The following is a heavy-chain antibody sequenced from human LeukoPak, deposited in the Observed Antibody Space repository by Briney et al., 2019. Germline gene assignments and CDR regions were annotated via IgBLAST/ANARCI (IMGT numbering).Heavy chain of an antibody. CDR2: ISGSGGST. Sequence: RSGGSLRLSCAASGFTFSSYAMSWVRQAPGKGLEWVSAISGSGGSTYYADSVKGRFTIPRDNSKNTLYLQMNSLRAEDTAVYYCAKHGGWEPLPDFDYWGQGTLVTVSS. J-gene: IGHJ4*02. V-gene: IGHV3-23*01. CDR3: AKHGGWEPLPDFDY. CDR1: GFTFSSYA. D-gene: IGHD1-26*01.